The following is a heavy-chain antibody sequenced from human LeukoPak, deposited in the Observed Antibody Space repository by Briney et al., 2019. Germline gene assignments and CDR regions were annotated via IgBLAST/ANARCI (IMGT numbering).Heavy chain of an antibody. CDR1: GGSISSYY. D-gene: IGHD3-10*01. V-gene: IGHV4-4*07. J-gene: IGHJ5*02. CDR3: ARGNPSAMVRGASFDP. CDR2: IYTSGST. Sequence: PSETLSLTCTVSGGSISSYYWSWIRQPAGKGLEWIGRIYTSGSTNYNPSLKSRVTISVDTSKNQFSLKLSSVTAADTAVYYCARGNPSAMVRGASFDPWGQGTLVTVSS.